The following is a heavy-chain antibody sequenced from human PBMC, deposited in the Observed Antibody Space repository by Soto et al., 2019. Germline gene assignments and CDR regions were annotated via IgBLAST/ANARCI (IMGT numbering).Heavy chain of an antibody. Sequence: QVQLVESGGGVVQPGRSLRLSCAASGFTFSGYAMHWVRQAPGKGLEWVTLMSYDGSNKYYADSVKSRFTISRDNSKNTLYLQMNSLRAEDTAVYYCTTTDAGGSYDYWGLGTLFTVSS. V-gene: IGHV3-30*03. CDR2: MSYDGSNK. CDR3: TTTDAGGSYDY. CDR1: GFTFSGYA. J-gene: IGHJ4*02. D-gene: IGHD1-26*01.